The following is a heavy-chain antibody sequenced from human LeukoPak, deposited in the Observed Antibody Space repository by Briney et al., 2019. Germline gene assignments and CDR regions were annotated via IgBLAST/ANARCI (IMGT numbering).Heavy chain of an antibody. J-gene: IGHJ4*02. CDR3: ASRPFLYGFRTYFDN. CDR2: MKQSGTP. CDR1: GGSFSAFH. V-gene: IGHV4-34*01. D-gene: IGHD3-10*01. Sequence: KPSETLSLTCAVYGGSFSAFHWNWIRQSPAKGLEWLGEMKQSGTPRYNPSLQSRVTISVDKSKNQISLNVRSVTAADTAVYYCASRPFLYGFRTYFDNWAQGTLVTVSS.